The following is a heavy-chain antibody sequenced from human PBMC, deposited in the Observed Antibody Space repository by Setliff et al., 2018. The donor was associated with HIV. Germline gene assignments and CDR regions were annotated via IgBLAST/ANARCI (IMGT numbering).Heavy chain of an antibody. CDR2: IRSKTDGGTT. J-gene: IGHJ4*02. CDR1: GFTFSNAW. Sequence: GGSLRLSCAASGFTFSNAWMSWVRQAPGKGLEWVGRIRSKTDGGTTDYAAPVKGRFSISRDDSKNTLDLQMNSLKIEDTALYYCARGRFHRLHRPYSGSGSLGIQYFDYWGQGTLVTVSS. V-gene: IGHV3-15*01. CDR3: ARGRFHRLHRPYSGSGSLGIQYFDY. D-gene: IGHD3-10*01.